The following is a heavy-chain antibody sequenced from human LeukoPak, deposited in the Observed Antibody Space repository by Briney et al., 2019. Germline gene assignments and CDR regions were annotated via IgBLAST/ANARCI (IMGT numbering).Heavy chain of an antibody. D-gene: IGHD6-13*01. CDR1: GFTFSSYS. CDR2: ISSSSSYI. V-gene: IGHV3-21*01. Sequence: GGSLRLSCAASGFTFSSYSMNWVRQAPGKGLEWVSSISSSSSYIYYADSVKGRFTISRDNAKNSLYLQMNSLRAEDTAVYYCARGIAAAGPDYWGQGTLVTASS. J-gene: IGHJ4*02. CDR3: ARGIAAAGPDY.